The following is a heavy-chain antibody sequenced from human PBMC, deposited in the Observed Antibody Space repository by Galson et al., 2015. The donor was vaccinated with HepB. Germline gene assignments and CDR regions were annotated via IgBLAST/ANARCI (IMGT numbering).Heavy chain of an antibody. D-gene: IGHD6-13*01. V-gene: IGHV1-18*01. CDR1: GYTFPSYG. Sequence: SVKVSCKASGYTFPSYGITWVRQAPGQGLEWMGWISAYTGDTDYAQNLQGRVTMTTDTSTSTAYMELRSLRSDDTAVYYCTRGYSSNWYYFDFWGQGTLVTVSS. CDR3: TRGYSSNWYYFDF. CDR2: ISAYTGDT. J-gene: IGHJ4*02.